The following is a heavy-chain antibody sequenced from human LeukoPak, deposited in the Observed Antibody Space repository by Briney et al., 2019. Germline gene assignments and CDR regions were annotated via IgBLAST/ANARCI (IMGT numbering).Heavy chain of an antibody. J-gene: IGHJ3*02. CDR2: ITSSSSYI. D-gene: IGHD1-26*01. CDR1: GFTFSSYS. Sequence: KAGGSLRLSCAASGFTFSSYSMSWVRQAPGKGLEWVSSITSSSSYIYYADSVKGRFTISRDNAKNSLYLQMNSLRAEDTALYYCARYRFVVGATDSFDIGGQGTMVTVSS. CDR3: ARYRFVVGATDSFDI. V-gene: IGHV3-21*01.